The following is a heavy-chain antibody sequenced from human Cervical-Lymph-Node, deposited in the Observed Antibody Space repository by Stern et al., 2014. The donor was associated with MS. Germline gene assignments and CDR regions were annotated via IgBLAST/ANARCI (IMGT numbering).Heavy chain of an antibody. CDR3: ARWAYNWDFDY. V-gene: IGHV1-18*01. Sequence: VQLVQSGAEVKKPGASVKVSCKASGYTFTRYDIAWVRQAPGKGFGWMGWISVYNGNTKYAQKLQGRVTMTRDTSTNTAYMELRSLISDDTAVYYCARWAYNWDFDYWGQGTLVTVSS. J-gene: IGHJ4*02. D-gene: IGHD1-20*01. CDR2: ISVYNGNT. CDR1: GYTFTRYD.